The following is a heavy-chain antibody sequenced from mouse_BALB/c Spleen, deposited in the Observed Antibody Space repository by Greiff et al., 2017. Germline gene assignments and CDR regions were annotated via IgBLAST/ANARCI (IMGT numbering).Heavy chain of an antibody. CDR3: ARSSREGVDY. Sequence: EVMLVESGPGLVKPSQSLSLTCTVTGYSITSDYAWNWIRQFPGNKLEWMGYISYSGSTSYNPSLKSRISITRDTSKNQFFLQLNSVTTEDTATYYCARSSREGVDYWGQGTSVTVSS. CDR1: GYSITSDYA. CDR2: ISYSGST. V-gene: IGHV3-2*02. J-gene: IGHJ4*01.